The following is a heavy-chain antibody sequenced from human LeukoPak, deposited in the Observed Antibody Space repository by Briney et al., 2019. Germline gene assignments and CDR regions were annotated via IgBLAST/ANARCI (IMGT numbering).Heavy chain of an antibody. Sequence: PSETLSLTCTVSGGSISSGDYYWSWIRQPPGKGLEWIGYIYYSGSTYYNPSLKSRVTISVDTSKNQFSLKLSSVTAADTAVYYCARGGIYDYVWGTFDIWGQGTMVTVSS. CDR1: GGSISSGDYY. D-gene: IGHD3-16*01. CDR2: IYYSGST. V-gene: IGHV4-30-4*02. CDR3: ARGGIYDYVWGTFDI. J-gene: IGHJ3*02.